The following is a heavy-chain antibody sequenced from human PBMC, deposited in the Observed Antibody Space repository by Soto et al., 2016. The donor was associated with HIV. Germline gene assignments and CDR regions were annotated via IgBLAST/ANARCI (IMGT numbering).Heavy chain of an antibody. CDR3: ARAPGRRGRDGPPKYYHYMDV. V-gene: IGHV3-53*02. CDR2: ITAGRTT. D-gene: IGHD3-3*02. Sequence: EVQLVETGGGLIQPGGSLRLSCAVSDFTFSGNYMNWVRQAPGKGLEWVSTITAGRTTYYADSVQGRFSISRDNVKKHGLIFQMNNLRADDTAIYYCARAPGRRGRDGPPKYYHYMDVWGKGTTVTVSS. J-gene: IGHJ6*03. CDR1: DFTFSGNY.